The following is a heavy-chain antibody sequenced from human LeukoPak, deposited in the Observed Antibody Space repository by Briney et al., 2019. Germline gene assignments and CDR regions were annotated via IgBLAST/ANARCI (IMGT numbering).Heavy chain of an antibody. V-gene: IGHV1-18*01. CDR1: GYTFTSYG. CDR3: ARDHWSDDYVWGSYGY. Sequence: ASVEVSCKASGYTFTSYGISWVRQAPGQGLEWMGWISAYNGNTNYAQKLQGRVTMTTDTSTSTAYMELRSLRSDDTAVYYCARDHWSDDYVWGSYGYWGHGTLVTVSS. D-gene: IGHD3-16*01. J-gene: IGHJ4*01. CDR2: ISAYNGNT.